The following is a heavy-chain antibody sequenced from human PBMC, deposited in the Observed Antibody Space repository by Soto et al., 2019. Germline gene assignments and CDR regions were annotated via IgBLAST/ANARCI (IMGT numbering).Heavy chain of an antibody. J-gene: IGHJ5*02. CDR2: IDYSGST. CDR3: ARPTFGIVVVPAALFTPPDTNWFDP. CDR1: GDSMTGAN. Sequence: SETLSLTCSVSGDSMTGANWGWFRQSPEKGLEWIGYIDYSGSTNYNPSLRSRITITIDTSSNQFSLNLASVTAADTAVYYCARPTFGIVVVPAALFTPPDTNWFDPWGQGTLVTVSS. V-gene: IGHV4-59*08. D-gene: IGHD2-2*01.